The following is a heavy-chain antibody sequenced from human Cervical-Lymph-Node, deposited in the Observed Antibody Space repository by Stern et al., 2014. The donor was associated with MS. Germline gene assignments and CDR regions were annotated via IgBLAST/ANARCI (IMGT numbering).Heavy chain of an antibody. V-gene: IGHV3-48*01. CDR1: EFIFNYEN. Sequence: VQLVESGGGLVQPGGSLRLSCVDSEFIFNYENMNWVRRAPGKGLEWIAYIDKTSDNLIYSDSVKGRFTISRDNAKKSLFLQMNSLRREDTGLYYCARGKGSSWFHSWGQGTLVTVSS. CDR3: ARGKGSSWFHS. CDR2: IDKTSDNL. J-gene: IGHJ5*01. D-gene: IGHD6-19*01.